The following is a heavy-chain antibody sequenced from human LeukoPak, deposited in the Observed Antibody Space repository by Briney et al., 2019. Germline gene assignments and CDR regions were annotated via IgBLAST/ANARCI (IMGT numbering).Heavy chain of an antibody. CDR1: GGSISSYY. CDR2: ISYSGTT. J-gene: IGHJ2*01. Sequence: SETLSLTCTVSGGSISSYYCSWIRQPPGKGLEWIGYISYSGTTNYNPSLKSRVTISVDTSKSQFSLKLTTVTAADTAVYYCARQANWGRWYFDLSGGGTLVTASS. D-gene: IGHD7-27*01. CDR3: ARQANWGRWYFDL. V-gene: IGHV4-59*08.